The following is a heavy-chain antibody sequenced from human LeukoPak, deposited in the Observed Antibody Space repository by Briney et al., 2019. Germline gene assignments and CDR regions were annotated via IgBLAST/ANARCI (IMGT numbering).Heavy chain of an antibody. CDR2: MNPNSGNT. CDR3: ARDREDTAMPTGWFDP. J-gene: IGHJ5*02. V-gene: IGHV1-8*01. Sequence: ASVKVSCKASGYTFTSYDINWVRQATGQGLEWMGWMNPNSGNTGYAQKFQGRVTMTRNTSISTAYMELSSLRSEDTAVYYCARDREDTAMPTGWFDPWGQGTLVTVSS. D-gene: IGHD5-18*01. CDR1: GYTFTSYD.